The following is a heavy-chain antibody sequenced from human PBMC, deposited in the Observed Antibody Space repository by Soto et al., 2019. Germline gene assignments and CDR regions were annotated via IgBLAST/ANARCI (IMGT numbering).Heavy chain of an antibody. J-gene: IGHJ6*02. CDR3: ARTITMVRGVDYYYGMDV. CDR1: GGSISSSNW. CDR2: IYHSGST. D-gene: IGHD3-10*01. Sequence: SETLSLTCAVSGGSISSSNWWSWVRQPPGKGLEWIGEIYHSGSTNYNPSLKSRVTISVDKSKNQFSLKLSSVTAADTAVYYCARTITMVRGVDYYYGMDVWGQGTTVTVSS. V-gene: IGHV4-4*02.